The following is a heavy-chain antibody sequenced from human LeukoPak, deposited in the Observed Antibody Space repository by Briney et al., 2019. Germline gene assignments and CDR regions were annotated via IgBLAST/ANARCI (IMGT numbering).Heavy chain of an antibody. J-gene: IGHJ3*02. CDR3: ARGIVGALGAFDI. CDR1: GFTVSSNY. V-gene: IGHV3-66*01. Sequence: GGSLRLSCAASGFTVSSNYMSWVRQAPGKGLEWVSVIYSGGSTYYADSVKGRSTISRDNSKNTPYLQMNRLRAEDTAVYYCARGIVGALGAFDIWGQGTMVTVSS. D-gene: IGHD1-26*01. CDR2: IYSGGST.